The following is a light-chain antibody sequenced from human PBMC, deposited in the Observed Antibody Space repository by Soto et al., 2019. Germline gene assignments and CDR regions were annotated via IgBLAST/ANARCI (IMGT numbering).Light chain of an antibody. Sequence: QSALTQPPSVSGTPGQRVTISCSGSSSNIGSNTVNWYQQLPGTAPKLLIYSNNQRPSGVPDRFSGSKSGTSASLAISGLQSEDEADYYCAAWDDSLKGVFGGGTKLTVL. CDR3: AAWDDSLKGV. CDR2: SNN. CDR1: SSNIGSNT. V-gene: IGLV1-44*01. J-gene: IGLJ2*01.